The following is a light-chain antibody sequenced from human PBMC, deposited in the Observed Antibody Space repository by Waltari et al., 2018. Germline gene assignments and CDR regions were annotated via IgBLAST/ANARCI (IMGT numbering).Light chain of an antibody. CDR1: QNVISSY. Sequence: EIVLTQSPGTLSLSPGERATLSCRASQNVISSYLTWYQQKRGQAPRLLIYGASTRATGSPDGFSGSGSGTEFTLTISRLEPEDFALYYCQQFGSTPAITFGQGTRLEIK. J-gene: IGKJ5*01. CDR3: QQFGSTPAIT. CDR2: GAS. V-gene: IGKV3-20*01.